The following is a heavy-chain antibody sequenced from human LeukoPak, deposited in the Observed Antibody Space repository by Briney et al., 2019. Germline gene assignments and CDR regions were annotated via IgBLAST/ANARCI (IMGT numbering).Heavy chain of an antibody. CDR2: ISGSGDST. V-gene: IGHV3-23*01. J-gene: IGHJ6*02. CDR3: ARDLHYGMDV. D-gene: IGHD5/OR15-5a*01. Sequence: GGSLRLSCAASGFTFSSYAMSWVRQAPGKGLEWVSGISGSGDSTYYADSVKGRFTISRDNSKNTLYLQMNSLRAEDTAVYYCARDLHYGMDVWGQGTTVTVSS. CDR1: GFTFSSYA.